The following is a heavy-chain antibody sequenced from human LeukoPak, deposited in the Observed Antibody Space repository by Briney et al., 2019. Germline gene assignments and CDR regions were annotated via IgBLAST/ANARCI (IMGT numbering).Heavy chain of an antibody. D-gene: IGHD6-6*01. J-gene: IGHJ4*02. V-gene: IGHV3-33*01. CDR2: IWYDGSNR. CDR3: AREAARSLDY. Sequence: PGRSLRLSCAASGFTFSSYGMHWVRQAPGKGLEWVAVIWYDGSNRYYADSVKGRFTISRDNSKNTLYLQMNSLRAEDTAVYYCAREAARSLDYWGQGTLVTVSS. CDR1: GFTFSSYG.